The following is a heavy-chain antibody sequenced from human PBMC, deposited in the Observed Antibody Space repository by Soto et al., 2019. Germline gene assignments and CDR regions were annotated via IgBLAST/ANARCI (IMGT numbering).Heavy chain of an antibody. CDR1: GFTFSSYA. D-gene: IGHD2-15*01. J-gene: IGHJ6*02. CDR3: ARAGCDGGTCYTLVGLRYGMDV. V-gene: IGHV3-30-3*01. Sequence: QVQLVESGGGVVQPGRSQRLSCAASGFTFSSYAMYWVRQAPGKGLEWVAIISYDGNNKHYADSVKGRFTIARDNSQNTLYLQMNSLGAEDTAVYYCARAGCDGGTCYTLVGLRYGMDVWGQGTTVTVSS. CDR2: ISYDGNNK.